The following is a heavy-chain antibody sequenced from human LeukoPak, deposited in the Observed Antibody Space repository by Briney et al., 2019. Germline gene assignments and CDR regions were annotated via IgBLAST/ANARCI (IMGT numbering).Heavy chain of an antibody. CDR3: ARDPGYSSSLDY. CDR1: GDTLSSYK. Sequence: ASVKVSCKASGDTLSSYKISWVRQAPGQGLEWMGWINPNSGGTNYAQKFQGRVTMTRDTSISTAYMELSRLRSDDTAVYYCARDPGYSSSLDYWGQGTLVTVFS. J-gene: IGHJ4*02. D-gene: IGHD6-13*01. CDR2: INPNSGGT. V-gene: IGHV1-2*02.